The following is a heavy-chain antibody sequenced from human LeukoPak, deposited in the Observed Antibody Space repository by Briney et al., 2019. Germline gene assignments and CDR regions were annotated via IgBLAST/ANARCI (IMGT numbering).Heavy chain of an antibody. CDR2: IYYSGST. V-gene: IGHV4-59*05. CDR3: ASRPRGDPFDY. D-gene: IGHD4-17*01. Sequence: GSLRLSCAASGFTFSSYSMNWVRQAPGKGLEWIGSIYYSGSTYYNPSLKSRVTISVDTSKNQFSLKLSSVTAADTAVYYCASRPRGDPFDYWGQGTLVTVSS. J-gene: IGHJ4*02. CDR1: GFTFSSYSMN.